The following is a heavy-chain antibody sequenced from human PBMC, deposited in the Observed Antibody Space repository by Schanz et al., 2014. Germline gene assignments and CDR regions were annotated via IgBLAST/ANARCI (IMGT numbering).Heavy chain of an antibody. D-gene: IGHD3-16*01. CDR1: GFTFNNFN. Sequence: EMQLLESGGGLAQPGGSLRLSCAASGFTFNNFNMNWVRQAPGKGLEWVSSISSSGSSIYYADSVKGRFTISRDNANNSLFLRMNSLRAEDTAVYYCASDYNYFETEAPWGQGTLVTVSS. J-gene: IGHJ5*02. CDR3: ASDYNYFETEAP. V-gene: IGHV3-21*06. CDR2: ISSSGSSI.